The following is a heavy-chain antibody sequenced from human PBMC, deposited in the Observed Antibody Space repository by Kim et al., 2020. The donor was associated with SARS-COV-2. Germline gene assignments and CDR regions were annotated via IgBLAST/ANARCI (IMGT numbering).Heavy chain of an antibody. V-gene: IGHV4-4*07. Sequence: SETLSLNCTVYGDAIDSHYWSWIRQPAGKGLEWLGRIYISGTTKYNPSLKSRLTMSLDTSENQFSLRLTSVTAADTAVYYCARGVPDSGFDAAYFDLWGQGTLVTVSS. J-gene: IGHJ4*02. CDR2: IYISGTT. CDR3: ARGVPDSGFDAAYFDL. CDR1: GDAIDSHY. D-gene: IGHD5-12*01.